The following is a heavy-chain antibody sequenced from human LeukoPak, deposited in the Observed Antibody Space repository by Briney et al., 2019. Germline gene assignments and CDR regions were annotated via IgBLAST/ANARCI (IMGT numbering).Heavy chain of an antibody. CDR2: ISGSGGST. J-gene: IGHJ4*02. V-gene: IGHV3-23*01. CDR3: ARDGGLEVATGY. CDR1: GFTFSSYA. Sequence: GGSLRLSCAASGFTFSSYAMSWVRQAPGKGLEWVSTISGSGGSTNYADSVKGRFTISRDNSKNTLYLQMNSLRAEDTAVYYCARDGGLEVATGYWGQGTLVTVSS. D-gene: IGHD2-15*01.